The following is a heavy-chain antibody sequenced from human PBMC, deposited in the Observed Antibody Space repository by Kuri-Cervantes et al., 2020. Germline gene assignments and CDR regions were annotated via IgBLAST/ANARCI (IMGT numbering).Heavy chain of an antibody. D-gene: IGHD3-10*01. CDR1: GYSFPSYW. Sequence: KVSCKGSGYSFPSYWIGWVRQMPGKGLEWMGIIYPGDSDTRYSPSFQGQVTISADKSISTAYLQWSSLKASDTAMYYCARLADYYGSGSYFGWFDPWGQGTLVTVSS. CDR2: IYPGDSDT. J-gene: IGHJ5*02. V-gene: IGHV5-51*01. CDR3: ARLADYYGSGSYFGWFDP.